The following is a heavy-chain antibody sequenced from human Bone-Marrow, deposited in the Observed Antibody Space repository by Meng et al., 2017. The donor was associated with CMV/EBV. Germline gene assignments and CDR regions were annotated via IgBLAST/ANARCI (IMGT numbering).Heavy chain of an antibody. V-gene: IGHV4-39*01. CDR3: ARQYAPISYYDFWSGYFDY. CDR1: SRCYY. J-gene: IGHJ4*02. Sequence: SRCYYWAWIRQPPGKGLEWIGSIYYRGNTYYNPSLKSRVTVSIDTSRNQFSLKLSSVTAADTAVYYCARQYAPISYYDFWSGYFDYWGQGALVTVSS. D-gene: IGHD3-3*01. CDR2: IYYRGNT.